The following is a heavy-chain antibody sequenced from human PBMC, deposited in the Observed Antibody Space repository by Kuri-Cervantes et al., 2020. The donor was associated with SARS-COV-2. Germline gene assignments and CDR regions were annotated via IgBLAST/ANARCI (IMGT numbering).Heavy chain of an antibody. CDR3: ARHLWSDGMDV. CDR2: IYYSGST. CDR1: GGSISSYY. Sequence: SETLSLTCTVSGGSISSYYWGWIRQPPGKGLEWIGSIYYSGSTYYNPSLKSRATISVDTSKNQFSLKLSSVTAADTAVYYCARHLWSDGMDVWGQGTTVTVSS. J-gene: IGHJ6*02. V-gene: IGHV4-39*01. D-gene: IGHD2-8*02.